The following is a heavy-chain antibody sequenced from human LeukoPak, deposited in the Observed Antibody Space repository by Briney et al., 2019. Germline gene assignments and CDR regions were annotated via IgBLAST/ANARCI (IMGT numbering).Heavy chain of an antibody. J-gene: IGHJ6*02. V-gene: IGHV1-2*06. CDR2: INPNSGGT. Sequence: GASVKVSCKASGYTFTGYYMHWVRQAPGQGLEWMGQINPNSGGTNYAQKFQGRVTMTRDTSISTAYMELSRLRSDDTAVYYCARGPPSRIFGVNYYGMDVWGQGTTVTVSS. CDR3: ARGPPSRIFGVNYYGMDV. CDR1: GYTFTGYY. D-gene: IGHD3-3*01.